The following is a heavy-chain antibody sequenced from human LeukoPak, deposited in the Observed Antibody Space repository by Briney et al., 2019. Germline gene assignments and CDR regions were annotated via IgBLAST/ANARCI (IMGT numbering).Heavy chain of an antibody. Sequence: GRSLRLSCAASGFTFSSYAMHWVRQAPGKGLEWVAVISYDGSNKYYADSVKGRFTISRDNSKNTLYLQMNSLRAEDTAVYYCARLYSGYLEHSDYWGQGTLVTVSS. J-gene: IGHJ4*02. CDR2: ISYDGSNK. CDR1: GFTFSSYA. CDR3: ARLYSGYLEHSDY. V-gene: IGHV3-30*04. D-gene: IGHD5-12*01.